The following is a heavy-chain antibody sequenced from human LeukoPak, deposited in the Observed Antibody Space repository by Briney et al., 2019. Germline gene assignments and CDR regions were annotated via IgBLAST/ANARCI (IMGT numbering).Heavy chain of an antibody. Sequence: GGSLRLSCAASGFTFSDYYMSWIRQAPGKGLEWVSYISSSGSTIYYADSVKGRFTISRDNAKNSLYLQMNSLRAEDTAVYYCAMVDPYYYYMDVWGKGTTVTVSS. J-gene: IGHJ6*03. V-gene: IGHV3-11*04. CDR2: ISSSGSTI. CDR3: AMVDPYYYYMDV. CDR1: GFTFSDYY.